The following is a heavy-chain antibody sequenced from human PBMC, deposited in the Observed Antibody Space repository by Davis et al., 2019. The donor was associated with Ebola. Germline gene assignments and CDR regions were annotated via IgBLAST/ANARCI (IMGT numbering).Heavy chain of an antibody. CDR2: IKQDGSEK. J-gene: IGHJ4*02. CDR3: AIRRAANY. D-gene: IGHD6-13*01. CDR1: GFTFSSYW. Sequence: GESLKISCAASGFTFSSYWMSWVRQAPGKGLEWVANIKQDGSEKYYVDSVKGRFTISRDNAKNSLYLQMNSLRAEDTPVYYCAIRRAANYWGQGTLVTVSS. V-gene: IGHV3-7*01.